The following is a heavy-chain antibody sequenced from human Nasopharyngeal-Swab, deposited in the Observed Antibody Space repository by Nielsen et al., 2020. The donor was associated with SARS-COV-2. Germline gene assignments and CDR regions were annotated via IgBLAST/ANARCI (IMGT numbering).Heavy chain of an antibody. V-gene: IGHV1-2*02. CDR2: INPNSGGT. D-gene: IGHD2-8*01. CDR3: ARDGNHLRGVNIVLMVYADYGMDV. CDR1: GYTFTGYY. Sequence: ASVKVSCKASGYTFTGYYMHWVRQAPGQGLEWMGWINPNSGGTNYAQKFQGRVTMTRDTSISTAYMELSRLRSDDTAVYYCARDGNHLRGVNIVLMVYADYGMDVRGQGTTVTVSS. J-gene: IGHJ6*02.